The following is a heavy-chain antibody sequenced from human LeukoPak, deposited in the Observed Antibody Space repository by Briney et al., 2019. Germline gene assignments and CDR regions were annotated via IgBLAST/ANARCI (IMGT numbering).Heavy chain of an antibody. J-gene: IGHJ4*02. CDR1: GYTFTSYG. Sequence: SVKVSCKASGYTFTSYGISWVRQAPGQGLEWMGGIIPIFGTANYAQKFQGRVTITADESTSTAYMELSSLRSEDTAVYYCARMSGTPPQNWGQGTLVTVSS. CDR2: IIPIFGTA. V-gene: IGHV1-69*13. CDR3: ARMSGTPPQN. D-gene: IGHD3-10*01.